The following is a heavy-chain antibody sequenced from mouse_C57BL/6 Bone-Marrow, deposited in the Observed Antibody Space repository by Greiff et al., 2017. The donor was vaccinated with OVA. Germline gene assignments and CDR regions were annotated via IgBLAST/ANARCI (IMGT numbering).Heavy chain of an antibody. Sequence: EVKLMESGGGLVQPGESLKLSCESNEYEFTSHDMSWVRKTPEKRLELVAAINSDGGSTYYPDTMERRFIITRDNTKKTLYLQMSSLRSEDTALYYCARHPYGARYFDVWGTGTTVTVSS. J-gene: IGHJ1*03. D-gene: IGHD1-1*02. CDR2: INSDGGST. CDR1: EYEFTSHD. V-gene: IGHV5-2*01. CDR3: ARHPYGARYFDV.